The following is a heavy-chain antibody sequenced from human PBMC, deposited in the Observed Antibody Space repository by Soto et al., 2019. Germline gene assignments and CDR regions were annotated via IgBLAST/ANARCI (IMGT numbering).Heavy chain of an antibody. Sequence: PSETLCLTCTVSGGSISSYYWSWIRQSPGKGLEWIGYIYYSGSTNYNPSLKSRVTISVDTSKNQFSLKLSSVTAADTAVYYCAGNYNWNYFGPWGQGTLVTVSS. CDR3: AGNYNWNYFGP. D-gene: IGHD1-20*01. CDR2: IYYSGST. CDR1: GGSISSYY. J-gene: IGHJ4*02. V-gene: IGHV4-59*08.